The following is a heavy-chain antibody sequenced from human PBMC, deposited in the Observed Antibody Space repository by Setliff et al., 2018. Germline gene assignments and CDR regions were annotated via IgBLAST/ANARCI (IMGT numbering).Heavy chain of an antibody. V-gene: IGHV3-23*01. Sequence: GESLKISCAASGFSFSSYAMNWVRQAPGKGLEWVSGISGGGSRTYYADSVKGRVTISRDNSKDTLYLQMNIVRAEDTAVYYCTKDSSGRDAFDIWGQGTMVTV. CDR2: ISGGGSRT. J-gene: IGHJ3*02. CDR3: TKDSSGRDAFDI. D-gene: IGHD3-22*01. CDR1: GFSFSSYA.